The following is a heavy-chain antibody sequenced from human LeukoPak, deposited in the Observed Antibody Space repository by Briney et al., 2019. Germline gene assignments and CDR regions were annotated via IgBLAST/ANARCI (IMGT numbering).Heavy chain of an antibody. Sequence: ASVKVSCKASGGTFSSYAISWVRQAPGQGLEWMGGIIPIFGTANYAQKFQGRVTITADKSTSTAYMELSSLRSEDTAVYYCVLGEDWLFDYWGQGTLVTVSS. D-gene: IGHD3/OR15-3a*01. CDR2: IIPIFGTA. J-gene: IGHJ4*02. V-gene: IGHV1-69*06. CDR1: GGTFSSYA. CDR3: VLGEDWLFDY.